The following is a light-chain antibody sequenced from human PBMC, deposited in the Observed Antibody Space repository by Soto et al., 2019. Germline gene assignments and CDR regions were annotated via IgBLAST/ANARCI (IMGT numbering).Light chain of an antibody. CDR2: DVS. V-gene: IGLV2-14*03. J-gene: IGLJ1*01. CDR3: CSFTSTSTRYV. Sequence: QSALTQPASVSGSPGQSITISCTGSSSDIGGYNYVSWYQQHPGKAPKLMIYDVSNRPSGVSDRFSGSKSGNTASLTISGLPAEDEADYSCCSFTSTSTRYVFGPGTKLTVL. CDR1: SSDIGGYNY.